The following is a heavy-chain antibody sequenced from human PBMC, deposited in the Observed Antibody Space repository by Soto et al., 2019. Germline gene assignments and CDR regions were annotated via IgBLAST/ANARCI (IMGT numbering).Heavy chain of an antibody. CDR2: IYPGDSDT. J-gene: IGHJ4*02. CDR3: ARHKMAGIAAAAFDY. Sequence: EVQLVQSGAEVKKPGESLKISCKSSGYSFTSYWIGWVRQMPGKGLEWMGIIYPGDSDTRYSPSFQGQVTISADKSISTAYLQWSSLKASDTAMYYCARHKMAGIAAAAFDYWGQGTLVTVSS. CDR1: GYSFTSYW. D-gene: IGHD6-13*01. V-gene: IGHV5-51*01.